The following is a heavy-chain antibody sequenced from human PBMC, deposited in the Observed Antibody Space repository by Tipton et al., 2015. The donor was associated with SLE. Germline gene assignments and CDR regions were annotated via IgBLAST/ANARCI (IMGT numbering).Heavy chain of an antibody. CDR1: GFPFSSYW. Sequence: GSLRLSCTASGFPFSSYWMHWVRQPPGKGLEWIGEIYHSGSTNYNPSLKSRVTISVDKSKNQFSLKLSSVTAADTAVYYCARVPVAGTGYDYWGQGTLVTVSS. V-gene: IGHV4-4*02. D-gene: IGHD6-19*01. CDR2: IYHSGST. J-gene: IGHJ4*02. CDR3: ARVPVAGTGYDY.